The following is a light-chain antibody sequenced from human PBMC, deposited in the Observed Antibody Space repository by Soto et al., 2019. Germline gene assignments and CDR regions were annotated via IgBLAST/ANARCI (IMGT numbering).Light chain of an antibody. CDR1: QSVTNS. V-gene: IGKV3-11*01. Sequence: EIVLTQSPVTLSLSPGERATLSCRASQSVTNSLAWYQQKPGQAPRLLVYDASNRATGIPTRFSGSGSGTDFTLTIRNIETEDFAVYYCQQHISWPLTFGGGTKVDI. CDR2: DAS. J-gene: IGKJ4*01. CDR3: QQHISWPLT.